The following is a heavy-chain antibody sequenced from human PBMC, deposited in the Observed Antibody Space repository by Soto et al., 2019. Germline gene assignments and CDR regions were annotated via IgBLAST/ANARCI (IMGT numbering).Heavy chain of an antibody. CDR2: ISYDGSNK. D-gene: IGHD3-10*01. Sequence: GGSLRLSCAASGFTFSSYAMHWVRQAPGKGLEWVAVISYDGSNKYYADSVKGRFTISRDNSKNTLYLQMNSLRAEDTAVYYCARGHRVRFGELNFDYWGQGTLVTVS. V-gene: IGHV3-30-3*01. CDR3: ARGHRVRFGELNFDY. J-gene: IGHJ4*02. CDR1: GFTFSSYA.